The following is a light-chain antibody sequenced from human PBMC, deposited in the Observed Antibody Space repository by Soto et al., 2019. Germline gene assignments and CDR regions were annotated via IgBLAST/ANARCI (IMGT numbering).Light chain of an antibody. Sequence: IVLTQSPATQSLSPGERATLSCRASQSVSSYLAWYQQKPGQAPRLLIYDASNRATGIPARFSGSGSGTDFTLTISSLEPEDFAVYYCQQRSNWPPITFGQGTRLEIK. J-gene: IGKJ5*01. V-gene: IGKV3-11*01. CDR2: DAS. CDR1: QSVSSY. CDR3: QQRSNWPPIT.